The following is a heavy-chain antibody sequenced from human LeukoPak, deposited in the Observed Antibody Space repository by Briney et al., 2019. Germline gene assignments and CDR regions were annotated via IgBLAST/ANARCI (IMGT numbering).Heavy chain of an antibody. CDR3: AKAVAGIASPIDC. CDR1: GFTFDVYA. Sequence: GRSLRLSCAASGFTFDVYAMHWVRQAPGKGLERVSGISWNSDTIAYADSVKGRFTISRDNAKNSLSLQMNSLRAEDTALYYCAKAVAGIASPIDCWGQGTLVTVSS. J-gene: IGHJ4*02. V-gene: IGHV3-9*01. CDR2: ISWNSDTI. D-gene: IGHD6-13*01.